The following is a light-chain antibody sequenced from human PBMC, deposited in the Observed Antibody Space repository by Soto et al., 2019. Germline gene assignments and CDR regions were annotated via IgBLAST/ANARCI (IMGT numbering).Light chain of an antibody. J-gene: IGKJ1*01. V-gene: IGKV1-39*01. CDR2: AAS. Sequence: DIQMTQSPSSLSASVGDRVTITCRASQTISTYLIWYQQRPGKAPRLLIYAASSLQSGVPSRFSGGGSGTYFTLTISSLQPEDFATYYCQQSYSTPWTFGQGTKVDIK. CDR3: QQSYSTPWT. CDR1: QTISTY.